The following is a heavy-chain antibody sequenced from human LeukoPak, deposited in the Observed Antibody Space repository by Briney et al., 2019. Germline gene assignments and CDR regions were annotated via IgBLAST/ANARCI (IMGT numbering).Heavy chain of an antibody. D-gene: IGHD3-22*01. CDR2: IDSGSSST. Sequence: GGSLRLSCAVSGFPFSDYYMNWIRQAPGKGLEWVSYIDSGSSSTYYADSVKGRFTISRDNSKNTLYLQMNSLRAEDTAVYYCAKPGTTYYYDSSGDAFDIWGQGTMVTVSS. CDR1: GFPFSDYY. CDR3: AKPGTTYYYDSSGDAFDI. J-gene: IGHJ3*02. V-gene: IGHV3-11*03.